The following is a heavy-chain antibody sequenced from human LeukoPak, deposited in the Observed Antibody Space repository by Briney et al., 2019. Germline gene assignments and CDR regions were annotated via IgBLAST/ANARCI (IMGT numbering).Heavy chain of an antibody. CDR3: ARVNPIYYYYYMDV. CDR1: GFTFDDYA. CDR2: ITWNSGTI. J-gene: IGHJ6*03. Sequence: GRSLRLSCAASGFTFDDYAMHWVRQAPGKGLEWVSGITWNSGTIGYADSVKGRFTTSRDNAKDSLFLQMNSLRAEDMALYYCARVNPIYYYYYMDVWGKRTTVTVSS. V-gene: IGHV3-9*03.